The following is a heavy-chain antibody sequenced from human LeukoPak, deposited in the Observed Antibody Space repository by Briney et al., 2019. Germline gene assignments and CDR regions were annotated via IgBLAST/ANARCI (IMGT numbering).Heavy chain of an antibody. CDR2: ISYDGSNK. Sequence: PGGSPRLSCAASGFTFSSYAMHWVRQAPGKGLGWVAVISYDGSNKYYADSVKGRFTISRDNSKNTLYLQMNSLRAEDTAVYYCASRPTYYYDSSGPQNIWGQGTMVTVSS. J-gene: IGHJ3*02. D-gene: IGHD3-22*01. CDR3: ASRPTYYYDSSGPQNI. CDR1: GFTFSSYA. V-gene: IGHV3-30-3*01.